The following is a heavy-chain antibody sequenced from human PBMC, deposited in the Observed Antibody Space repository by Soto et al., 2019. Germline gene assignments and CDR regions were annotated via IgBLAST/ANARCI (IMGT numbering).Heavy chain of an antibody. Sequence: GASGKVSCKASGFTFTSYCIRWVRQAPGQGLEWMGWISAYNGNTNYAQKLQGRVTMTTDTSTSTAYMELRSLRSDDTAVYYCAREYVESNQYYFDYWGQGTLVTVSS. CDR2: ISAYNGNT. D-gene: IGHD2-2*01. CDR1: GFTFTSYC. V-gene: IGHV1-18*01. J-gene: IGHJ4*02. CDR3: AREYVESNQYYFDY.